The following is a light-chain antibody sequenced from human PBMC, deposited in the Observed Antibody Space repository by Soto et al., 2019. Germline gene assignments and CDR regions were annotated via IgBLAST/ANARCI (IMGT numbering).Light chain of an antibody. CDR1: SSDVGDYNY. J-gene: IGLJ1*01. Sequence: QSAPTQPASVSGSPGQSITIACTGTSSDVGDYNYVSWYQQHPGKAPKLMIYEVRNRPAGVSNRFSGSKRDNTAYLTISGLQAEDEADYYCSSYTSTSTAVFGTGSKLTVL. CDR2: EVR. CDR3: SSYTSTSTAV. V-gene: IGLV2-14*03.